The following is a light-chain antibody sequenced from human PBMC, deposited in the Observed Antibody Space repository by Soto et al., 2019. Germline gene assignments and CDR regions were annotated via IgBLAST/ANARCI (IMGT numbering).Light chain of an antibody. Sequence: QSALTQPRSVFGCPGQSVTSSCTGASSDVGRYPYVSWYQHHPGKAPQLIIRDVTERPSGVPDRFSGSKSGNTASLTISGLQAEDDADYYCCSDAGDYTYVFGTGT. CDR1: SSDVGRYPY. J-gene: IGLJ1*01. V-gene: IGLV2-11*01. CDR3: CSDAGDYTYV. CDR2: DVT.